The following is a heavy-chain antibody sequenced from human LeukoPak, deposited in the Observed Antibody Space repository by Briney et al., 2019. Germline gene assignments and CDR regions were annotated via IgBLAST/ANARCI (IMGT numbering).Heavy chain of an antibody. V-gene: IGHV3-21*01. J-gene: IGHJ6*02. D-gene: IGHD3-16*01. CDR2: ISSSSSYI. CDR1: GFTFSSYS. CDR3: ARDWGTAEYYGMDV. Sequence: GGSVTLSCAASGFTFSSYSMNWVRQAPGEGLEWVSSISSSSSYIYYAASVKGRFTISRDNAKNSLYLQMNSLRAEDTAVYYCARDWGTAEYYGMDVWGQGTTVTVSS.